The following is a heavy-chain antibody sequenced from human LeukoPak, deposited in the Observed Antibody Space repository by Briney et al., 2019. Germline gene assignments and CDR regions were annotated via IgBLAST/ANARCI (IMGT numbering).Heavy chain of an antibody. CDR1: GFTFSSYA. D-gene: IGHD2-2*01. CDR2: ISGSGGST. CDR3: AKDAPVNIVVVPAANL. Sequence: GGSLRLSCAASGFTFSSYAMSWVRQAPGKGLEWVSAISGSGGSTYYADSVKGRFTISRDNYKNTLYLQMNSLRAEDTAVYYCAKDAPVNIVVVPAANLWGQGTLVTVSS. V-gene: IGHV3-23*01. J-gene: IGHJ4*02.